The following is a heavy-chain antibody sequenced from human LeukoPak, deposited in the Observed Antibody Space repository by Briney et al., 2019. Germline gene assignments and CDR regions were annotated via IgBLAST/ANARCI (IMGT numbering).Heavy chain of an antibody. V-gene: IGHV3-23*01. Sequence: PGGSLRLSCAASGFTFTNYAMSWVRQAPGKGLEWVSTISGLGGGTFYADSVKGRFTLSRDNSKKTLFLQINSLRDEDTAEYYCAKGGRENWNYIYSDYWGQGTLVTVSS. CDR1: GFTFTNYA. CDR2: ISGLGGGT. CDR3: AKGGRENWNYIYSDY. J-gene: IGHJ4*02. D-gene: IGHD1-7*01.